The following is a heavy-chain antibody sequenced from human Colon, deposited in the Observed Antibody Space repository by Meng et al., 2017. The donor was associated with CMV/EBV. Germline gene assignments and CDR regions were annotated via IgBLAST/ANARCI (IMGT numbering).Heavy chain of an antibody. Sequence: GSLRLSCTVSGGAIGSDYWSWIRQPPGKGLEWIGYINHRGSTDYNPSLKSRVTMSVDTSKNQFSLKLTSVTATDTAVYYCARLRSSTSPCMDVWGQGTTVTVSS. CDR3: ARLRSSTSPCMDV. CDR1: GGAIGSDY. CDR2: INHRGST. J-gene: IGHJ6*02. V-gene: IGHV4-59*01. D-gene: IGHD2-2*01.